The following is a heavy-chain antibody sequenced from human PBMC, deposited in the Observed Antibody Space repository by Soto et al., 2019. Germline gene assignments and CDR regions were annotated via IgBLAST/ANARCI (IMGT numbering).Heavy chain of an antibody. D-gene: IGHD3-10*01. CDR2: IYYSGST. CDR3: ARGTVYYSGSGSYPNWFDP. V-gene: IGHV4-31*03. CDR1: GGSISSGGYY. J-gene: IGHJ5*02. Sequence: PSETLSLTCTVSGGSISSGGYYWSWIRQHPGKGLEWIGYIYYSGSTYYNPSLKSRVTISVDTSKNQFSLKLSSVTAADTAVYYCARGTVYYSGSGSYPNWFDPWGQGTLVTVSS.